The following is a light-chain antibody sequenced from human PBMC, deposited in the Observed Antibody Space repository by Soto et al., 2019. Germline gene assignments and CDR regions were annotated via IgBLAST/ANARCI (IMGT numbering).Light chain of an antibody. Sequence: EIVLTQSPATLSLSAGERATLSCGASQSVSSNSLAWYHQKPGQPPRLLMYGASSRATGIPDRFSGSGSGTNFTLTISRLEPEDFAMYYCQQYGSSLITFGQGTRLEIK. CDR3: QQYGSSLIT. CDR1: QSVSSNS. CDR2: GAS. V-gene: IGKV3-20*01. J-gene: IGKJ5*01.